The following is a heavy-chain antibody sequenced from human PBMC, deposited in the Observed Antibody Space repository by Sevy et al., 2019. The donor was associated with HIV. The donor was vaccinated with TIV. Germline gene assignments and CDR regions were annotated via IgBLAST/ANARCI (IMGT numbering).Heavy chain of an antibody. CDR3: AREKLHWLDP. D-gene: IGHD6-6*01. Sequence: GGSLRLSCAASGFIFYTYGIHWVRQAPGKGLEWVGVISYDGSNQYYGDSVNGRVTIYRDNSKNTVYVQMNNLRFECTAVYYCAREKLHWLDPWGQGTLVTVSS. CDR1: GFIFYTYG. V-gene: IGHV3-33*05. CDR2: ISYDGSNQ. J-gene: IGHJ5*02.